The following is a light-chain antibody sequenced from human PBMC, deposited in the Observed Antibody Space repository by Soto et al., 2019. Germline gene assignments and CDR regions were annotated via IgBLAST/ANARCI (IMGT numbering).Light chain of an antibody. J-gene: IGKJ2*01. CDR2: AAS. CDR1: QSVSIN. CDR3: QQYNNWPPDA. Sequence: EIVMTQSPATLSVSPGERATLSCRASQSVSINLAWYQQKPGQPPRLLIYAASTRATGIPARLSGSGSGTEFTLTISSLQSEDFAVYYCQQYNNWPPDAFGQGTKLDIK. V-gene: IGKV3-15*01.